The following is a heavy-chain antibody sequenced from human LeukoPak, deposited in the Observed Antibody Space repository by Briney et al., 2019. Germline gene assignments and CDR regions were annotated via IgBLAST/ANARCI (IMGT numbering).Heavy chain of an antibody. V-gene: IGHV3-9*01. CDR3: AKDTAAAGQRGFDY. D-gene: IGHD6-13*01. J-gene: IGHJ4*02. CDR2: ISWNSGSI. Sequence: GGSLRLSCAASGFTFDDYAMHRVRQVPGKGLEWVSGISWNSGSIGYADSVKGRFTISRDNAKNSLYLQMNSLRAEDTASYYCAKDTAAAGQRGFDYWGQGTLVTVSS. CDR1: GFTFDDYA.